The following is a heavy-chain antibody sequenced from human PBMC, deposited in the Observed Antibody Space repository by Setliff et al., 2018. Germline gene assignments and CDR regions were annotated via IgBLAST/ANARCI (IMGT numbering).Heavy chain of an antibody. CDR1: GGSFSGYY. V-gene: IGHV4-34*01. CDR2: INHSGST. J-gene: IGHJ4*02. D-gene: IGHD3-3*01. Sequence: NPSETLSLTCAVYGGSFSGYYWSWIRQPPGKGLEWIGEINHSGSTNYNPPLKSRVTISVDTSKNQFSLKLSSVTAADTAVYYCARSPITIFGVVLHPLDYWGQGTLVTVSS. CDR3: ARSPITIFGVVLHPLDY.